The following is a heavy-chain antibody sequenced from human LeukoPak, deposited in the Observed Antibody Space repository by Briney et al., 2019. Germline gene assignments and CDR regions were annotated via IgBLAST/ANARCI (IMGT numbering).Heavy chain of an antibody. D-gene: IGHD6-6*01. CDR1: GGSISSSSYY. CDR2: IYYSGST. CDR3: ARVGYSSSSHYYYYMDV. V-gene: IGHV4-39*07. J-gene: IGHJ6*03. Sequence: SETLSLTCTVSGGSISSSSYYWGWIRQPPGKGLEWIGSIYYSGSTYYNPSLKSRVTISVDTSKNQFSLKLSSVTAADTAVYYCARVGYSSSSHYYYYMDVWGKGTTVTVSS.